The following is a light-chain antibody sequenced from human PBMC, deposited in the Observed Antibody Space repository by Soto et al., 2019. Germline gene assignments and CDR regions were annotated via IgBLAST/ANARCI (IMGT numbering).Light chain of an antibody. CDR2: EVS. J-gene: IGLJ1*01. V-gene: IGLV2-14*01. Sequence: QSVLTQPASVSGSPGQSITISCTVTISDVGDYNYVSWYQHHLGKAPKLMIHEVSDRLSGISNRFSGSKSGNTASLTISGLQAEDEADYYCSSYRSDTTYVFGTGTKVTVL. CDR1: ISDVGDYNY. CDR3: SSYRSDTTYV.